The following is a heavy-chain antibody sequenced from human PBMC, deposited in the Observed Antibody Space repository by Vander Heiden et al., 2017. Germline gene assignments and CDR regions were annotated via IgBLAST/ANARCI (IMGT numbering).Heavy chain of an antibody. Sequence: EVQLVQSGAEVQKPGESLKISCKGSGYRFTSYWIGWVRQMPGKGLEWMGIIYPGDSDTRYSPSFEGQVTISVDKSITTAYLQWSSLKASDTAMYYCARRSSIAAELDYWGQGTLVTVAS. CDR2: IYPGDSDT. D-gene: IGHD6-13*01. V-gene: IGHV5-51*01. CDR1: GYRFTSYW. CDR3: ARRSSIAAELDY. J-gene: IGHJ4*02.